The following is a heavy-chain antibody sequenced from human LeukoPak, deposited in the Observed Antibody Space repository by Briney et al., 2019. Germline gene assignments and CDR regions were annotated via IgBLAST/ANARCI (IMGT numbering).Heavy chain of an antibody. J-gene: IGHJ4*02. D-gene: IGHD5-24*01. V-gene: IGHV4-34*01. CDR1: GVSFGGYF. CDR3: ALRRDGYNYSFDY. Sequence: PSETLSLTCSAYGVSFGGYFWSWIRQPPGEGLEWIGEVTHSGSTNYNPSLKSRVTISVDTSRTQFSLNLRSVTAADTAVYYCALRRDGYNYSFDYWGQGTLVTVSS. CDR2: VTHSGST.